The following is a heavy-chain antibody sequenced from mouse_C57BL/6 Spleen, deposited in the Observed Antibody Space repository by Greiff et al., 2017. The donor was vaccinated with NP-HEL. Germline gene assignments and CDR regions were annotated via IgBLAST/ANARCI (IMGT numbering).Heavy chain of an antibody. CDR3: ARGWTWFAY. J-gene: IGHJ3*01. V-gene: IGHV1-42*01. CDR1: GYSFTGYY. CDR2: INPSTGGT. Sequence: EVQLQQSGPELVKPGASVKISCKASGYSFTGYYMNWVKQSPEKSLEWIGEINPSTGGTTYNQKFKAKATLTVDKSSSTAYMQLQSLTSEDSAVYYCARGWTWFAYWGQGTLVTVSA.